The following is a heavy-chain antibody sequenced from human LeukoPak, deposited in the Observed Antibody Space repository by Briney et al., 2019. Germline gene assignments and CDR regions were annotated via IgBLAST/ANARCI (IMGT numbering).Heavy chain of an antibody. V-gene: IGHV1-2*02. J-gene: IGHJ3*02. CDR3: ARIPSDASFDI. CDR1: GYTFTGYY. Sequence: ASVKVSCKASGYTFTGYYMHSVRQAPGQGLEWMGWINPNSGGTNYAQRFQGRVTMTRDTSISTAYMELSRLRSDDTAVYYCARIPSDASFDIWGQGTMVTVSS. CDR2: INPNSGGT. D-gene: IGHD2-21*02.